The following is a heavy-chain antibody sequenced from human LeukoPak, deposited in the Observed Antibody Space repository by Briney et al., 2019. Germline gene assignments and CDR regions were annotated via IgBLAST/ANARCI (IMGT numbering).Heavy chain of an antibody. CDR1: GGSISSSSYY. D-gene: IGHD2-2*01. CDR2: IYYSGST. CDR3: ARGLVVVPAAMSV. V-gene: IGHV4-39*01. Sequence: SETLSLTCTVSGGSISSSSYYWGWIRQPPGKGLEWIGSIYYSGSTYYNPSLKSRVTISVDTSKNQFSLKLSSVTAADTAVYYCARGLVVVPAAMSVWGQGTLVTVSS. J-gene: IGHJ4*02.